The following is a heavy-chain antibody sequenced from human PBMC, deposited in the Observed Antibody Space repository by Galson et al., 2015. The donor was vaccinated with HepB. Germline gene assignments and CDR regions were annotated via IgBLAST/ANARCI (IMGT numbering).Heavy chain of an antibody. J-gene: IGHJ4*02. V-gene: IGHV2-70*01. D-gene: IGHD6-13*01. CDR2: IDWDDDK. CDR1: GFSLSTSGMC. CDR3: ARIRYSSSWYYFDY. Sequence: PALVKPTQTLTLTCTFSGFSLSTSGMCVSWIRQPPGKALEWLALIDWDDDKYYSTSLKTRLTISKDTSKNQVVLTMTNMDPVDTATYYCARIRYSSSWYYFDYWGLGTLVTVSS.